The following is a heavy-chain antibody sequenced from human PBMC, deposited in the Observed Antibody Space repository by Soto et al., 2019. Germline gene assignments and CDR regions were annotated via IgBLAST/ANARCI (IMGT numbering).Heavy chain of an antibody. J-gene: IGHJ4*02. CDR3: ARGNTLVRGVI. CDR2: INYSGNT. CDR1: GGSFSGFF. V-gene: IGHV4-34*02. D-gene: IGHD3-10*01. Sequence: QVHLQQWGAGLLKPSETLSLTCAVSGGSFSGFFWDWFRQPPGKGLEWIGEINYSGNTNYNASLKSRVTMPVDTSKNHFSLKLMSVTAADAAVYYCARGNTLVRGVIWGQGTLVTVSS.